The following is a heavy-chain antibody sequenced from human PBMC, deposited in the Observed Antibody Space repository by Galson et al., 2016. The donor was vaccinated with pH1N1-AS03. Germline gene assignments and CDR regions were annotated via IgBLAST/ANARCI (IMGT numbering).Heavy chain of an antibody. CDR1: GFTFSKYS. D-gene: IGHD6-13*01. CDR3: ARPTAGLYSTYFGLDA. Sequence: SLRLSCAGSGFTFSKYSIAWVRQAPGQGLEWVSSISSRGDDIYYADSVKGRFTISRDNAKNSLYLQMNGLRVEDTALYYCARPTAGLYSTYFGLDAWGQGTTVTVSS. J-gene: IGHJ6*02. CDR2: ISSRGDDI. V-gene: IGHV3-21*06.